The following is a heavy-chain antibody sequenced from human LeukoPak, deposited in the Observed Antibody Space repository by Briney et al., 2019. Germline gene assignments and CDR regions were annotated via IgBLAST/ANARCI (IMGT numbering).Heavy chain of an antibody. CDR2: ISGSGGST. CDR3: AHSGYSSGLIDY. CDR1: GFTFSSYA. J-gene: IGHJ4*02. V-gene: IGHV3-23*01. Sequence: PGGSLRLSCAASGFTFSSYAMSWVRQAPGKGLEWVSAISGSGGSTYYADSVKGRFTISRDNSKNTLYLQMNSLGAEDTAVYYCAHSGYSSGLIDYWGQGTLVTVSS. D-gene: IGHD6-19*01.